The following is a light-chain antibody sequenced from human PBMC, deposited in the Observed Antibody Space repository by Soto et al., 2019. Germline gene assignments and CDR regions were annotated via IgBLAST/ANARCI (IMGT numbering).Light chain of an antibody. Sequence: QSALTQPASVSGSPGQSITISCTGTSSDVGGYNFVSWYQHHPGKAPKLIIYDVSNRPSGVSNRFSGSKSGNTASLTMSGLQAEDEADYYCTSYTSSITYVFGTGTKLTVL. V-gene: IGLV2-14*03. CDR1: SSDVGGYNF. CDR3: TSYTSSITYV. J-gene: IGLJ1*01. CDR2: DVS.